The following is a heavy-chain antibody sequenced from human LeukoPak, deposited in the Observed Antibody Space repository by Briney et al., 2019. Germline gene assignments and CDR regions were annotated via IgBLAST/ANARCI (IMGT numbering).Heavy chain of an antibody. D-gene: IGHD3-3*01. V-gene: IGHV3-23*01. Sequence: GGSLGLSCAASGFTFNTYAMTWVRQVPGKGLEWVSGISASGGSTYYADAVRGRFSISRDNSKNTVYLQMYSLRDEDTAIYYCAKINIPDSWSGDPNDAFDIWGQGTMVTVSS. CDR3: AKINIPDSWSGDPNDAFDI. CDR2: ISASGGST. CDR1: GFTFNTYA. J-gene: IGHJ3*02.